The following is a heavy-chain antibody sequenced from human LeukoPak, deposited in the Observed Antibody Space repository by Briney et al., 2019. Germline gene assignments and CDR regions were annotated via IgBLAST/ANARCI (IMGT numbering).Heavy chain of an antibody. CDR1: GGSISRYS. D-gene: IGHD3-10*01. V-gene: IGHV4-59*08. J-gene: IGHJ4*02. CDR3: ARHGSYTSGSYSFDY. Sequence: SGTLCLTSTVSGGSISRYSWSWSRQPPGRGLEWVGYIYYSGSTNYSPSLKSRVTISGDTSKNQFSLNLTSVTAADTAVYYCARHGSYTSGSYSFDYWGQGTLVTVSS. CDR2: IYYSGST.